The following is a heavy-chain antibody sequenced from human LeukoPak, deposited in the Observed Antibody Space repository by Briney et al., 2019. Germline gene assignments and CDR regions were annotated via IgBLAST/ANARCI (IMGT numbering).Heavy chain of an antibody. J-gene: IGHJ4*02. CDR3: ARGPSVDVWGSPYYFDY. V-gene: IGHV3-21*01. D-gene: IGHD3-16*01. CDR2: ISSSSSYI. CDR1: GFTFSSYS. Sequence: GGSLRLSCAASGFTFSSYSMNWVRQAPGKGLEWVSSISSSSSYIYYADSVKGRFTISRDNAKNSLYLQMNSLRAEDTAVYYCARGPSVDVWGSPYYFDYWGQGTLVTVSS.